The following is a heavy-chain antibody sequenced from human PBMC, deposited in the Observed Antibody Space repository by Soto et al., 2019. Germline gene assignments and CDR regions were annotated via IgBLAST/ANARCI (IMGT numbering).Heavy chain of an antibody. D-gene: IGHD2-21*01. Sequence: SLRLSCAASGFTFSSYGMHWVRQAPGKGLEWVAVIWYDGSNKYYADSVKGRFTVSRDSSKNTLSLQMNSLRPEDTALYYCAKATSATCTGSICYSFDYWGQGTLVTVSS. CDR3: AKATSATCTGSICYSFDY. CDR1: GFTFSSYG. CDR2: IWYDGSNK. J-gene: IGHJ4*02. V-gene: IGHV3-33*06.